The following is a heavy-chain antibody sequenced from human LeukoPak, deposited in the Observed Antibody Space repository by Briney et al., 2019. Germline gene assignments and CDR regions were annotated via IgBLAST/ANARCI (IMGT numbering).Heavy chain of an antibody. CDR2: ISFDGRTK. D-gene: IGHD3-10*01. CDR1: KFTFSNYG. V-gene: IGHV3-30*18. Sequence: GGSLILSCTASKFTFSNYGMQWVRQAPGKGLEWVAVISFDGRTKYYADSVKGRFTLSRDNSRNTLDLQMNSLGPEDTAVYYCAKEYDSGGYGAYFDYWGRGTLVTVSS. CDR3: AKEYDSGGYGAYFDY. J-gene: IGHJ4*02.